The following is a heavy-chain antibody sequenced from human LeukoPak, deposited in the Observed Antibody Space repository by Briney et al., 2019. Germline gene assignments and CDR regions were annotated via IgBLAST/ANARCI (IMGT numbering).Heavy chain of an antibody. J-gene: IGHJ4*02. CDR3: AKDVYSGYGNYYFDY. V-gene: IGHV3-30*18. D-gene: IGHD5-12*01. Sequence: GGSLRLSCAASGFTFSSYGLHWVRQAPGKGLEWVAVISFDGSNKYYADSAKGRFTISRDNSKNTLYLQMNSLRAEDTAVYYCAKDVYSGYGNYYFDYWGQGTLVTVSS. CDR1: GFTFSSYG. CDR2: ISFDGSNK.